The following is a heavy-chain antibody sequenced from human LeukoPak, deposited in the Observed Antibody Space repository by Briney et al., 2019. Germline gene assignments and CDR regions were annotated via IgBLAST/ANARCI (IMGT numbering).Heavy chain of an antibody. CDR3: ARDRYSNGMDV. Sequence: GGSLRLSCAASGFTFTTYWMTWVRQAPGKGPEWVATIKQDGSEKYYVDSVKGRFTISRDNAENSVFLQMNSLRAEDTAVYYCARDRYSNGMDVWGQGTTVTVSS. CDR2: IKQDGSEK. V-gene: IGHV3-7*01. J-gene: IGHJ6*01. CDR1: GFTFTTYW. D-gene: IGHD3-16*02.